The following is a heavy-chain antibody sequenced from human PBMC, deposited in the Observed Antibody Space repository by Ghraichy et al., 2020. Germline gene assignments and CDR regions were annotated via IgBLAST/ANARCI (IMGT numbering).Heavy chain of an antibody. J-gene: IGHJ4*02. CDR2: IYYSGST. V-gene: IGHV4-31*03. D-gene: IGHD4-17*01. Sequence: SETLSLTCTVSGGSISSGGYYWSWIRQHPGKGLEWIGYIYYSGSTYYNPSLKSRVTISVDTSKNQFSLKLSSVTAADTAVYYCARVGLDGDYLFDYWGQGTLVTVSS. CDR1: GGSISSGGYY. CDR3: ARVGLDGDYLFDY.